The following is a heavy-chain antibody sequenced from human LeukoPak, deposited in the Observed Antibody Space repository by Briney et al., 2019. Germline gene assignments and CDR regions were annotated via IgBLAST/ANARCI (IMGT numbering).Heavy chain of an antibody. CDR1: GFTFSSYG. Sequence: GGSLRLSCAASGFTFSSYGMSWVRQAPGKGLEWVAFTNYDGSNTDYADSVKGRFTISRDNSKNTLYLQMNSLRAEDTAVYYCTRGLYYDILTVYTTVRPNYWGQGTLVTVSS. V-gene: IGHV3-33*08. D-gene: IGHD3-9*01. CDR2: TNYDGSNT. J-gene: IGHJ4*02. CDR3: TRGLYYDILTVYTTVRPNY.